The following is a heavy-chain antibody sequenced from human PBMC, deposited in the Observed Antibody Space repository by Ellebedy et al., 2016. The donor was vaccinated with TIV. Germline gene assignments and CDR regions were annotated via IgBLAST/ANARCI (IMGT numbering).Heavy chain of an antibody. CDR3: ASPGYCGGDCRYYYGMDV. Sequence: GESLKISXKGSGYSFTSYWIGWVRQMPGKGLEWMGIIYPGDSDTRYSPSFQGQVTISADKSISTAYLQWSSLKASDTAMYYCASPGYCGGDCRYYYGMDVWGQGTTVTVSS. J-gene: IGHJ6*02. D-gene: IGHD2-21*02. V-gene: IGHV5-51*01. CDR2: IYPGDSDT. CDR1: GYSFTSYW.